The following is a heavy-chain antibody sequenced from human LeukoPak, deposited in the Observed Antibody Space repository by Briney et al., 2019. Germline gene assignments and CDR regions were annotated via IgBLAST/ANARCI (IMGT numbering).Heavy chain of an antibody. Sequence: ASVKVSCKASGYTFTSYGINWVRQALGQGLEWMGWISAYNGNTNYAQNIQGRVTMTTDTSTSTAYMELRSLRSDDTAVYYCARVHRYNPYYFDYWGQGTLVTVSS. CDR2: ISAYNGNT. D-gene: IGHD5-24*01. V-gene: IGHV1-18*01. CDR3: ARVHRYNPYYFDY. CDR1: GYTFTSYG. J-gene: IGHJ4*02.